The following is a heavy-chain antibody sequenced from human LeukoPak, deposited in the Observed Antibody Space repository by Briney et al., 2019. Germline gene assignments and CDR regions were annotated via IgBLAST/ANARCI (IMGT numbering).Heavy chain of an antibody. CDR2: INPNSGGT. V-gene: IGHV1-2*02. D-gene: IGHD2-15*01. Sequence: ASVKVPCKASGYTFTGYYMHWVRQAPGQGLEWMGWINPNSGGTNYAQKFQGRVTMTRDTSISTAYMELSRLRSDDTAIYYCAIFGYCSGGNCRYFDYWGQGTLVTVSS. CDR1: GYTFTGYY. CDR3: AIFGYCSGGNCRYFDY. J-gene: IGHJ4*02.